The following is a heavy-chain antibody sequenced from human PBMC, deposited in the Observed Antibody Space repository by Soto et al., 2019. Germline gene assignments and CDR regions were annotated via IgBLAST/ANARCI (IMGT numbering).Heavy chain of an antibody. CDR2: ISPYNGNT. Sequence: QVQLVQSGAEVKKPGASVKVSCKASGYTFTNYGVSWVRQAPGQGLEWMAWISPYNGNTNYAQKFQGRVTVTTDTFTSTAFMEVRSLRSDDTAVYYCARDFQRSGGTYYVDYWGPGTLVTVSS. CDR3: ARDFQRSGGTYYVDY. D-gene: IGHD2-8*02. CDR1: GYTFTNYG. J-gene: IGHJ4*02. V-gene: IGHV1-18*01.